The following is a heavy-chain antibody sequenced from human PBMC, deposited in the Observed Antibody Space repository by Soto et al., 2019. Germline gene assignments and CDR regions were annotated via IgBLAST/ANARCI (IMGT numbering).Heavy chain of an antibody. CDR2: IYHSGST. Sequence: QLQVQESGSGLVKPSQTLSLTCAVSGGSISSGGNSWSWIRQPPGKGLEWIGYIYHSGSTYYNPSLKSRVTISVDRSKNQFSLKLSSVTAADTAVYYCARASTTVTTLDYWGQGTLVTVSS. V-gene: IGHV4-30-2*01. J-gene: IGHJ4*02. D-gene: IGHD4-17*01. CDR3: ARASTTVTTLDY. CDR1: GGSISSGGNS.